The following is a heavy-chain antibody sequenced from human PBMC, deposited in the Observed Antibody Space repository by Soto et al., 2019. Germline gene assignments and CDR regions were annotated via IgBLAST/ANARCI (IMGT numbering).Heavy chain of an antibody. CDR2: GTT. V-gene: IGHV4-4*07. Sequence: GTTTYNPSLKSRVTMSVDTARSQFSLKLTSVTAADTAVYYCARELLDQRPPAYYSYHYIMDVWGQVTTVTVAS. CDR3: ARELLDQRPPAYYSYHYIMDV. D-gene: IGHD2-2*01. J-gene: IGHJ6*02.